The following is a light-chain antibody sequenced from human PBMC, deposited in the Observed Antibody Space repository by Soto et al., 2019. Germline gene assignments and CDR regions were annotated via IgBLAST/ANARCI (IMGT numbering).Light chain of an antibody. J-gene: IGKJ1*01. CDR3: QYWDDYSWT. CDR1: QSITDW. V-gene: IGKV1-5*03. Sequence: DIQMTQSPSTLSASGGDRVTITCRASQSITDWLAWYQQKPGKAPKFLIYKASNLEGGVPSRFSGSGSGTEFTLTISSVQPDDFATYYCQYWDDYSWTFGQGTKVEIK. CDR2: KAS.